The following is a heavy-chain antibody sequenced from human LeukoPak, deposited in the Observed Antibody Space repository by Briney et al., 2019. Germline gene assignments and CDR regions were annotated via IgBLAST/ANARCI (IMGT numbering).Heavy chain of an antibody. CDR2: IYTSGST. Sequence: PSETLSLTCTVSGGSISSGSYSWSWIRQPAGKGLEWIGCIYTSGSTKYNPCLNSRVTISLDTSKNQFSLKLCSVTAADTAVYYCARGVLLVPAAARNWFDPWGQGTLVTVSS. V-gene: IGHV4-61*02. CDR3: ARGVLLVPAAARNWFDP. J-gene: IGHJ5*02. D-gene: IGHD2-2*01. CDR1: GGSISSGSYS.